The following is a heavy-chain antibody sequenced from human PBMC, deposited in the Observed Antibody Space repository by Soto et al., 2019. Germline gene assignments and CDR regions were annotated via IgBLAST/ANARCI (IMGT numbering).Heavy chain of an antibody. CDR3: ATARSPSSSIAARVEAFDI. J-gene: IGHJ3*02. Sequence: ASVKVSCKVSGYTLTELSMHWVRQAPGKGLEWMGGFDPEDGETIYAQKFQGRVTMTEDTSTDTVYMELSSLRSEDTAVYYCATARSPSSSIAARVEAFDIWGQGTMVTVSS. D-gene: IGHD6-6*01. CDR2: FDPEDGET. V-gene: IGHV1-24*01. CDR1: GYTLTELS.